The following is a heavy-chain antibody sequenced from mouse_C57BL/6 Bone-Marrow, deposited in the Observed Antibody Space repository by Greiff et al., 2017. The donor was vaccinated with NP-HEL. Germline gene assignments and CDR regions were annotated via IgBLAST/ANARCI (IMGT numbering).Heavy chain of an antibody. Sequence: VKLQQPGAEPVRPGTSVKLSCKASGYTFTSYWMHWVKQRPGQGLEWIGVIDPSDSYTNYNQQFKGKATLTVDTSSSTSYMQLSSLTSEDSAVYYCARWGKGVAMDYWGQGTSVTVSS. CDR1: GYTFTSYW. J-gene: IGHJ4*01. V-gene: IGHV1-59*01. CDR2: IDPSDSYT. CDR3: ARWGKGVAMDY.